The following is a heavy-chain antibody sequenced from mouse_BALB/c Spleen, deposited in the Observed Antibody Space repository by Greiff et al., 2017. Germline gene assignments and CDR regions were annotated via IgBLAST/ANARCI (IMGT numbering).Heavy chain of an antibody. D-gene: IGHD3-1*01. J-gene: IGHJ3*01. CDR1: GYSITSDYA. Sequence: EVQLQQSGPGLVKPSQSLSLTCTVTGYSITSDYAWNWIRQFPGNKLEWMGYISYSGSTSYNPSLKSRISITRDTSKNQFFLQLNSVTTEDTATYYCARKAARATLAYWGQGTLVTVSA. CDR2: ISYSGST. CDR3: ARKAARATLAY. V-gene: IGHV3-2*02.